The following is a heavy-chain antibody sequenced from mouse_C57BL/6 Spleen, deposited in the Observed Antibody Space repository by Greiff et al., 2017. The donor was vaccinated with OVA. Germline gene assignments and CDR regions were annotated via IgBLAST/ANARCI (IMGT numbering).Heavy chain of an antibody. J-gene: IGHJ3*01. D-gene: IGHD1-1*01. CDR1: GYTFTSYD. V-gene: IGHV1-85*01. CDR3: ARSGYYGSSPFAY. CDR2: IYPRDGST. Sequence: VKVVESGPELVKPGASVKLSCKASGYTFTSYDINWVKQRPGQGLEWIGWIYPRDGSTKYNEKFKGKATLTVDTSSSTAYMELHSLTSEDSAVYFCARSGYYGSSPFAYWGQGTLVTVSA.